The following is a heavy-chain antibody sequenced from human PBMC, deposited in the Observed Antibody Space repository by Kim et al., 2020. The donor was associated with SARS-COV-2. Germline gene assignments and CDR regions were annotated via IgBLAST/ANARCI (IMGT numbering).Heavy chain of an antibody. CDR1: GFTFDDYA. D-gene: IGHD3-22*01. Sequence: GGSLRLSCAASGFTFDDYAMHWVRQAPGKGLEWVSLISGDGGSTYYADSVKGRSTTSRDNSKKSLYLQKNSLRTEETASYYCAKDKILEEVERYYDSSGYFDYWGQGTLVTVSS. J-gene: IGHJ4*02. V-gene: IGHV3-43*02. CDR2: ISGDGGST. CDR3: AKDKILEEVERYYDSSGYFDY.